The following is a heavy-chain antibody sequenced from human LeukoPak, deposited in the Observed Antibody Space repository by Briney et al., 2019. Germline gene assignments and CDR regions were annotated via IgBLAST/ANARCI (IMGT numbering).Heavy chain of an antibody. CDR1: GFTFSDYY. CDR3: ASGNHYDSSGDAFDI. J-gene: IGHJ3*02. CDR2: ISSSGSTI. D-gene: IGHD3-22*01. Sequence: GGSLRLSCAASGFTFSDYYMSWIRQAPGKGLEWVSYISSSGSTIYYADSVKGRFTISRDNAKNSLYLQMNSLRAEDTAVYYCASGNHYDSSGDAFDIWGQGTMVTVSS. V-gene: IGHV3-11*04.